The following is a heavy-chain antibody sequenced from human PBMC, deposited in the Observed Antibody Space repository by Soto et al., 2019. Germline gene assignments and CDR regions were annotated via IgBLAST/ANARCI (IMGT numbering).Heavy chain of an antibody. CDR3: ARSRGLPHNFDN. J-gene: IGHJ4*02. CDR2: INPSGGSA. Sequence: QVQLVQSGAEAKKPGASVKVSCKASTYTFTTYSFHWVRQAPGQGLDWMGMINPSGGSARYAQKFQGRVIMPSDTSTGTVYMELRSLRSEDTAMYYCARSRGLPHNFDNWGQGTLVTVYS. V-gene: IGHV1-46*01. CDR1: TYTFTTYS. D-gene: IGHD3-10*01.